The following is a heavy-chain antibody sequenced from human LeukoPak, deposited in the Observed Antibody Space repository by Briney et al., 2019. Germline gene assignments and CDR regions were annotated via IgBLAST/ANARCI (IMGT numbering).Heavy chain of an antibody. CDR2: IIPIFGTA. J-gene: IGHJ5*02. CDR1: GGTFSSYA. D-gene: IGHD2-21*02. Sequence: SVKVSCKASGGTFSSYAISWVRQAPGQGLEWMGGIIPIFGTANYAQKFQGRVTITADKSTSTAYMELSSLRSEDTAVYYCARDPLGVVTDGFDPWGQGTLVTVSS. CDR3: ARDPLGVVTDGFDP. V-gene: IGHV1-69*06.